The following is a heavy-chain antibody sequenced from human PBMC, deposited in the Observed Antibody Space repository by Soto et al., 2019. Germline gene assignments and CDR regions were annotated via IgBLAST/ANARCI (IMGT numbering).Heavy chain of an antibody. D-gene: IGHD3-10*01. CDR2: IYYSGST. V-gene: IGHV4-31*03. J-gene: IGHJ6*03. Sequence: SETLSLTCTVSGGSISSGGYYWSWIRQHPGKGLEWIGYIYYSGSTYYNPSLKSRVTISVDTSKNQFSLKLSSVTAADTAVYYCARLNGSGSYRARYYYYYMDVWGKGTTVTVAS. CDR1: GGSISSGGYY. CDR3: ARLNGSGSYRARYYYYYMDV.